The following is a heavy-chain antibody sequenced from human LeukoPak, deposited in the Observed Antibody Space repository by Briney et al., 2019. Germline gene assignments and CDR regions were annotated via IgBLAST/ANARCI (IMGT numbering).Heavy chain of an antibody. J-gene: IGHJ3*02. CDR1: GYTFTSYD. Sequence: ASVKVSCKASGYTFTSYDINWVRQATGQGLEWMGWMNPNSGNTGYAHKFQGRVTITRNTSISTAYMELSSLRSEDTAVYYCARVSVLRYFDWLPTGGAFDIWGQGTMVTVSS. CDR3: ARVSVLRYFDWLPTGGAFDI. V-gene: IGHV1-8*02. CDR2: MNPNSGNT. D-gene: IGHD3-9*01.